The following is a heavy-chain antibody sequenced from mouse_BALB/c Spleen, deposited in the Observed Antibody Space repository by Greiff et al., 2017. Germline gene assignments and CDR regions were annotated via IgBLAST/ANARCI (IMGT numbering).Heavy chain of an antibody. CDR1: GYTFTSYW. J-gene: IGHJ3*01. D-gene: IGHD1-1*01. CDR2: IDPSDSYT. Sequence: QVHVKQPGAELVKPGASVKMSCKASGYTFTSYWMHWVKQRPGQGLEWIGVIDPSDSYTSYNQKFKGKATLTVDTSSSTAYMQLSSLTSEDSAVYYCTRDYGSSYAWFAYWGQGTLVTVSA. V-gene: IGHV1S127*01. CDR3: TRDYGSSYAWFAY.